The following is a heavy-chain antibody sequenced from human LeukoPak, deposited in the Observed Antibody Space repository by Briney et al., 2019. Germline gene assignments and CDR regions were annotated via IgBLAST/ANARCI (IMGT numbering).Heavy chain of an antibody. Sequence: ASVKVSCKASGYTFTSYGISWVRQAPGQGLEWMGWIRVYNGDTNYAQKLQGRVTMTTDTSTSTAYMELRSLRSDDTAVYYCASQSRWTHDAFDIWGQGTMVTVSS. V-gene: IGHV1-18*01. J-gene: IGHJ3*02. CDR2: IRVYNGDT. D-gene: IGHD5-18*01. CDR1: GYTFTSYG. CDR3: ASQSRWTHDAFDI.